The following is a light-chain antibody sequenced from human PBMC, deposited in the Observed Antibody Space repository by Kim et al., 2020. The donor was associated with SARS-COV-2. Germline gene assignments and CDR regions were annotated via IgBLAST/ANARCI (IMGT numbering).Light chain of an antibody. CDR2: AVS. J-gene: IGKJ1*01. CDR3: QQYNSWQWT. V-gene: IGKV3-15*01. CDR1: QSIESN. Sequence: EIVMTQSPATLSVSPGESATLSCGASQSIESNLAWYQQRPGQAPRLLIYAVSTRASGVPARFRGSRSGAEFTLTISSLQSEDFAVYYCQQYNSWQWTFGQGTKVDIK.